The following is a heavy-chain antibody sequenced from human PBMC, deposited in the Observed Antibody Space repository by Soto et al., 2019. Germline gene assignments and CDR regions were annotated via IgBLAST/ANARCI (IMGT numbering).Heavy chain of an antibody. D-gene: IGHD1-26*01. V-gene: IGHV3-74*01. CDR3: ARGGSLNWYFDL. CDR1: GFTFSSYW. Sequence: EVQLVESGGGLVQPGGSLRLSCAASGFTFSSYWMHWVRQAPGKGLLWVSRINSDGSSTSYADSVKGRFTISRDNAKNTLYLQMNSLRAEDTAVYYCARGGSLNWYFDLWGRGTLGTVSS. CDR2: INSDGSST. J-gene: IGHJ2*01.